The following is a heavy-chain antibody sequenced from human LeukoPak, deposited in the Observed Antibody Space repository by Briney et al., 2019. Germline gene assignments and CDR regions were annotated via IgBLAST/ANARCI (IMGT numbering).Heavy chain of an antibody. CDR1: GFTFSSYS. J-gene: IGHJ6*02. CDR3: AKPPRGDNGMDV. V-gene: IGHV3-21*04. Sequence: GGSLRLSCAASGFTFSSYSMNWVRQAPGRGLEWVSSISSSSSYIYYADSVKGRFTISRDNSKNTLYLQMNSLRAEDTAVYYCAKPPRGDNGMDVWGQGTTVTVSS. CDR2: ISSSSSYI. D-gene: IGHD3-10*01.